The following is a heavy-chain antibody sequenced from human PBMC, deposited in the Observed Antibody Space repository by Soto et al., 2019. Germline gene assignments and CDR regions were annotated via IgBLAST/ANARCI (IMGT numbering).Heavy chain of an antibody. CDR2: IWYDGSNK. CDR1: GFTFSSYG. V-gene: IGHV3-33*01. D-gene: IGHD4-17*01. Sequence: QVQLVESGGGVVQPGRSMRLSCAASGFTFSSYGMHWVRQAPGKGLEWVAVIWYDGSNKYYADSVKGRFTISRDNSKNTLYLQMNSLRAEDTAVYYCARGTVHFDYWGQGTLVTVSS. CDR3: ARGTVHFDY. J-gene: IGHJ4*02.